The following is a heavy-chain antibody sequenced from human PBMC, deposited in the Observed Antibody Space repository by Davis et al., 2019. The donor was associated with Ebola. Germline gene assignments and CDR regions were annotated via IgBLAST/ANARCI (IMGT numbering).Heavy chain of an antibody. CDR3: ARDLTDFGDFEFRHFDI. V-gene: IGHV1-2*02. J-gene: IGHJ3*02. CDR2: VSPTTGGT. CDR1: GYTFTDYA. D-gene: IGHD4-17*01. Sequence: ASVQVSCKASGYTFTDYAIHWVRQAPGQGLEWMGWVSPTTGGTNYAPKFQGRVTMTTDTSITTAYMALSSLASDDTALYYCARDLTDFGDFEFRHFDIWGQGTMVSVSS.